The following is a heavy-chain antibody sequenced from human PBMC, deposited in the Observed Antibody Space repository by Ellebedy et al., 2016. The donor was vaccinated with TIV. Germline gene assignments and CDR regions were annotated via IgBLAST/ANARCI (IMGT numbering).Heavy chain of an antibody. CDR1: GFFFSNYD. Sequence: GESLKISCAASGFFFSNYDMHCVRQAPGKGLEWVAYIRFDGSHYFYTYSVKCRFTISRDNSKNTLSLQMNSLRLEDTAVYYCAKAGPLGHLGSSDYWGQGTLVAVSS. V-gene: IGHV3-30*02. D-gene: IGHD6-19*01. J-gene: IGHJ4*02. CDR2: IRFDGSHY. CDR3: AKAGPLGHLGSSDY.